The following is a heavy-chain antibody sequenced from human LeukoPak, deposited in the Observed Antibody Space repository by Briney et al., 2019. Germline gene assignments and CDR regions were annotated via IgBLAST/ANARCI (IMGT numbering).Heavy chain of an antibody. J-gene: IGHJ4*02. CDR3: AKGLKYYYDSSPSPGMY. D-gene: IGHD3-22*01. Sequence: GGSLRLSCAASGSTFSSYAMSWVRQAPGKGLEWVSAISGSGGSTYYADSVKGRFTISRDNSKNTLYLQMNSLRAEDTAVYYCAKGLKYYYDSSPSPGMYWGQGTLVTVSS. V-gene: IGHV3-23*01. CDR2: ISGSGGST. CDR1: GSTFSSYA.